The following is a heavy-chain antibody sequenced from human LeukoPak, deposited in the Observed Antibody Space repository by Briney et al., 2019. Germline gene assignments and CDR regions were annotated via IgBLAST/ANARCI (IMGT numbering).Heavy chain of an antibody. CDR1: GFSLSTSGVG. V-gene: IGHV2-5*01. J-gene: IGHJ4*02. Sequence: ESGPTLVNPTQTLTLTCTFSGFSLSTSGVGVGWIRQPPGKALEWLALIYWNDDKRYSPSLKSRLTITKDTSKNQVVLTVTNMDPVDTATYYCAHSNYDYVWGSYRPNNYFDYWGQGTLVTVSS. CDR2: IYWNDDK. CDR3: AHSNYDYVWGSYRPNNYFDY. D-gene: IGHD3-16*02.